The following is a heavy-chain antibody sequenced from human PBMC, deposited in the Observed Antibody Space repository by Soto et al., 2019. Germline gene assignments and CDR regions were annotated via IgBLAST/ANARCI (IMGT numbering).Heavy chain of an antibody. CDR2: IIPISDTT. V-gene: IGHV1-69*01. Sequence: QVQLVQSGAEVKKPGSSVKVSCKASGGTFSSYAISWVRQAPGQGLEWMGGIIPISDTTNYAQNFQGRVKITADESTSTAYMELSSLRSEDTAVYYCARSQGSSTSLEIYYYYYYGMDVWGQGTTVTVSS. D-gene: IGHD2-2*01. CDR1: GGTFSSYA. CDR3: ARSQGSSTSLEIYYYYYYGMDV. J-gene: IGHJ6*02.